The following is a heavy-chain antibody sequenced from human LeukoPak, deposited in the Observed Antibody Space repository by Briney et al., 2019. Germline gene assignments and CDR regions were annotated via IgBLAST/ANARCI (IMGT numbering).Heavy chain of an antibody. CDR1: GFTFDDYA. D-gene: IGHD3-22*01. J-gene: IGHJ3*02. CDR3: AKGAYYYDSSGYYWGAFDI. V-gene: IGHV3-9*03. CDR2: TSWNSGSI. Sequence: GGSLRLACAASGFTFDDYAMHWVRQAPRKGLEWVSGTSWNSGSIGYADSVKGRFTISRDNAKNSLYLQMNSLRAEDMALYYCAKGAYYYDSSGYYWGAFDIWGQGTMVTVSS.